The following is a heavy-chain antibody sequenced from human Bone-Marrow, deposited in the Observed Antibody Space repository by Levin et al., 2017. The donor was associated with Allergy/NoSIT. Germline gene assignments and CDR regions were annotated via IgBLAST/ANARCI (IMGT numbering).Heavy chain of an antibody. D-gene: IGHD2-21*02. J-gene: IGHJ4*02. CDR3: ARKGYGGDQGLDY. CDR1: GFTLTSHK. V-gene: IGHV3-30*03. CDR2: ISHDGRDK. Sequence: GGSLRLSCVASGFTLTSHKMHWVRQAPGKGLEWVAVISHDGRDKDYEESVRGRFTISRDKAKNTVYLEMNSLRPEDTAVYYCARKGYGGDQGLDYWGQGALVTVSS.